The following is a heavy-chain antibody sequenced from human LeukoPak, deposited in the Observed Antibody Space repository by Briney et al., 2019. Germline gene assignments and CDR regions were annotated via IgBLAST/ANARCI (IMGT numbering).Heavy chain of an antibody. CDR1: GFTFSRYS. CDR2: ITFTSSTI. Sequence: GGSLRLSCAASGFTFSRYSMTWVRQAPGKGLGWVSYITFTSSTIHYADSVKGRFTISRDNAKSSLYLQMNSLRADDTAVYYCARDRLHYGEYEKTLDYWGQGTLVTVSS. D-gene: IGHD4-17*01. V-gene: IGHV3-48*01. J-gene: IGHJ4*02. CDR3: ARDRLHYGEYEKTLDY.